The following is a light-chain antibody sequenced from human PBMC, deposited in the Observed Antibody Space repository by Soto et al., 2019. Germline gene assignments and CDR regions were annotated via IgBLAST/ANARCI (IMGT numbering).Light chain of an antibody. CDR2: EVS. Sequence: VLTQPPSVSGSPGQSVTISCTGTSSDVGSYNRVSWYQQPPGTAPKLMIYEVSNRPSGVPDRFSGSKSGNTASLTISGLQAEDEADYYCNSYTSSSTYVFGTGTKVTVL. CDR3: NSYTSSSTYV. CDR1: SSDVGSYNR. J-gene: IGLJ1*01. V-gene: IGLV2-18*02.